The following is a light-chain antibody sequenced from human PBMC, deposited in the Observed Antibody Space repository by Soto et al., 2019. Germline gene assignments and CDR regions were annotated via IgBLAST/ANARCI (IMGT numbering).Light chain of an antibody. Sequence: DIQMTQSPSSLSASVGDRLTITCRASQAVGSYLNWFQQKAGKPPKLLIYASSKLERGVPSTFRGTGSGRDFTLTVSSLQPEDFATYDCQQAYRAPWTFGQGTKVE. CDR1: QAVGSY. J-gene: IGKJ1*01. V-gene: IGKV1-39*01. CDR3: QQAYRAPWT. CDR2: ASS.